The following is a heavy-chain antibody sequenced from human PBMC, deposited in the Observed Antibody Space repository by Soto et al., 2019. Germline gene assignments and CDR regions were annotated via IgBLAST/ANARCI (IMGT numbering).Heavy chain of an antibody. CDR1: GDAFTSYY. J-gene: IGHJ4*01. V-gene: IGHV1-46*03. CDR3: ARDGMLQDKYFDY. Sequence: ASVKVSCKANGDAFTSYYMHWVRHTYGQELERMGIINPIGGSTSYAQKIRGRVTMTRDTSTRTVDMELSSVCADVTSVYYRARDGMLQDKYFDYWG. D-gene: IGHD2-8*01. CDR2: INPIGGST.